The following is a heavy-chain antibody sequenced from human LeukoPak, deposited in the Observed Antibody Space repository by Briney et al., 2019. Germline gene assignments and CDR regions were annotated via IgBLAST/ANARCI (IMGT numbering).Heavy chain of an antibody. V-gene: IGHV1-2*02. Sequence: AASVEVSCKASGYTFTGYYMHWVRQAPGQGLEWMGWINPNSGGTNYAQKFQGRVTMTRDTSISTAYMELSRLRSDDTAVYYCAKWRGTSWPKGDWFDPWGQGTLVTVSS. J-gene: IGHJ5*02. D-gene: IGHD6-13*01. CDR2: INPNSGGT. CDR3: AKWRGTSWPKGDWFDP. CDR1: GYTFTGYY.